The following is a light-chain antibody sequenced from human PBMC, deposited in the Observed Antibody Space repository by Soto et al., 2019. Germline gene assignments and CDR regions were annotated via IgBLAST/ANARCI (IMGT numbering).Light chain of an antibody. V-gene: IGLV2-14*03. J-gene: IGLJ3*02. CDR3: TSYTISSTVV. CDR1: STDVGAYNY. Sequence: QSALTQPASVSGSPGQSITISCTGTSTDVGAYNYVSWYQHHPGKAPKLMIYDVSDRPSGVSNRFSGSKSVNTASLTISGLQAEDEADYYCTSYTISSTVVFGGGTKVTVL. CDR2: DVS.